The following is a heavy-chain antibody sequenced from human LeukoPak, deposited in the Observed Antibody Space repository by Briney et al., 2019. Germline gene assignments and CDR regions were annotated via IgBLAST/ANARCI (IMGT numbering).Heavy chain of an antibody. CDR1: GCIFISCW. Sequence: GASLQTSCKAAGCIFISCWIGWGRRMPGKGLEGMGIIYHGDSDNRYSPSFKGQVTMSADKSISTAYLQWSSLKASDTAIYYCASRDGYNFFDFWGQGTLVTVSS. CDR3: ASRDGYNFFDF. J-gene: IGHJ4*02. CDR2: IYHGDSDN. V-gene: IGHV5-51*06. D-gene: IGHD5-24*01.